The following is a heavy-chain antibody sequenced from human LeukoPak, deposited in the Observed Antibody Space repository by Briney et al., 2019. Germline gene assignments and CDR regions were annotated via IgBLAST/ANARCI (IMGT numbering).Heavy chain of an antibody. CDR2: IYSGGST. J-gene: IGHJ4*02. CDR1: GFTVSSNY. Sequence: GGSLRLSCAGSGFTVSSNYMSWVRQAPEKGLECVSVIYSGGSTYYADSVKGRFTISRDNSKNTLYLQMNSLRAEDTAVYYCARVFAGDYFDYWGQGTLVTVSS. V-gene: IGHV3-66*02. D-gene: IGHD3-3*01. CDR3: ARVFAGDYFDY.